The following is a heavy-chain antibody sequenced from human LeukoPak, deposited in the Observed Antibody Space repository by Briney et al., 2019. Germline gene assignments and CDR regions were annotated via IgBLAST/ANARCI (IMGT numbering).Heavy chain of an antibody. J-gene: IGHJ4*02. CDR3: ASQDVDTAMGIDY. D-gene: IGHD5-18*01. CDR2: IYYSGST. Sequence: SETLSLTSTVSGGSISSYYWSWNRQPPGKGLEWIGYIYYSGSTNYNPSLKSRVTISVDTSKNQFSLKLSSVTAADTAVYYCASQDVDTAMGIDYWGQGTLVTVSS. V-gene: IGHV4-59*08. CDR1: GGSISSYY.